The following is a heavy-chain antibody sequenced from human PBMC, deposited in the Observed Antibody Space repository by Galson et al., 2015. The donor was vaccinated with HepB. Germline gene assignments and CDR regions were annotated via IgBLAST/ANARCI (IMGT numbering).Heavy chain of an antibody. J-gene: IGHJ4*02. CDR3: ARYPPGVAAAGSGY. D-gene: IGHD6-13*01. V-gene: IGHV3-66*02. CDR2: IYSGGST. CDR1: GFTVYNNY. Sequence: SLRLSCAVSGFTVYNNYMSWVRQAPGKGLEWVSLIYSGGSTHYADPVKGRFTISRDKSKNTLYLEMNSLKPEDTAVYYCARYPPGVAAAGSGYWGQGTLFTVSS.